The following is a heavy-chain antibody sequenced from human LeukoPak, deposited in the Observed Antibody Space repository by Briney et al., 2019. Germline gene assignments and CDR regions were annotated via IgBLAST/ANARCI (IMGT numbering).Heavy chain of an antibody. J-gene: IGHJ5*02. V-gene: IGHV3-30-3*01. Sequence: GGSLRLSCAASGFTFSSYAMHWVRQAPGKGLEWVAVISYDGSNKYYADSVKGRFTISRDNSKNTLYLRMNSLRAEDTAVYYCARDRFYYDFNWFDPWGQGTLVTVSS. CDR3: ARDRFYYDFNWFDP. D-gene: IGHD3-3*01. CDR2: ISYDGSNK. CDR1: GFTFSSYA.